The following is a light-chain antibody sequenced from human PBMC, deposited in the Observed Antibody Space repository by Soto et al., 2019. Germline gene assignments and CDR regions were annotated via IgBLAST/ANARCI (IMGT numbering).Light chain of an antibody. CDR2: DAS. Sequence: EIVLTQSPATLSLSPGERATLSCRASQSVSSYLAWYQQKPGQAPRLLIYDASNRATGIPARLSGSGSGTYFTLTISSLEHEDCAVYYCQQRSNWPRTFGPGTKVDIK. V-gene: IGKV3-11*01. CDR3: QQRSNWPRT. CDR1: QSVSSY. J-gene: IGKJ3*01.